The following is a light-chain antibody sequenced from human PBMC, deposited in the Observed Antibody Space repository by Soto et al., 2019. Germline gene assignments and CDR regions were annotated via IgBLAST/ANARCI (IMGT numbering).Light chain of an antibody. CDR3: QKYDSLPFT. V-gene: IGKV1-27*01. J-gene: IGKJ3*01. Sequence: DIQMTQSPSSLSASVGDSVTITCRASQDISNYLAWFQQRPGKPPKLLIYAASTLESGVPSRFSGGRSGIDFTLSISSLQPEDVATFYCQKYDSLPFTFGPGTKVDIK. CDR2: AAS. CDR1: QDISNY.